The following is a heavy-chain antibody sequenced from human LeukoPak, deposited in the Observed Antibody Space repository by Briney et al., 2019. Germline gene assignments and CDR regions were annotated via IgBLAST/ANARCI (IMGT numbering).Heavy chain of an antibody. Sequence: PSQTLSLTCTVSGGSISSGGYYWSWIRQHPGKGLEWIGYIYYSGSTYYNPSLKSRVTISVDTSKNQFSLKLSSVTAADTAVYYCARLTVTTNGDYSDYWGQGTLVTVSS. CDR3: ARLTVTTNGDYSDY. CDR2: IYYSGST. V-gene: IGHV4-31*03. CDR1: GGSISSGGYY. J-gene: IGHJ4*02. D-gene: IGHD4-17*01.